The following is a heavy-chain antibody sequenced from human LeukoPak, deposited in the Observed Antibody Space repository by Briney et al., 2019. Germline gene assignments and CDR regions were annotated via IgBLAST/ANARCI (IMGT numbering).Heavy chain of an antibody. CDR1: GDTFNRYA. V-gene: IGHV1-69*13. CDR3: ATTGGDIYYYYMDV. CDR2: IIPVLSTA. D-gene: IGHD3-16*01. Sequence: SVKVSCKASGDTFNRYAISWVRQAPGQGLEWMGGIIPVLSTANYAQKFQDRVTITADESTSTTYMELSSLKSEDTAVYYCATTGGDIYYYYMDVWGKGTTVTISS. J-gene: IGHJ6*03.